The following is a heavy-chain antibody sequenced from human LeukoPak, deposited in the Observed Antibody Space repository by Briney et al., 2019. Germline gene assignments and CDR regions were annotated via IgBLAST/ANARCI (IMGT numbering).Heavy chain of an antibody. V-gene: IGHV4-38-2*02. CDR1: GYSISSGYY. D-gene: IGHD6-13*01. Sequence: SETLSLTCTVSGYSISSGYYWGWIRQPPGKGLEWIGSIYHSGSTYYNPSLKSRVTISVDTSKNQFSLKLSSVTAADTAVYYCARVAEQLVKWFDPWGQGTLVTVSS. CDR2: IYHSGST. J-gene: IGHJ5*02. CDR3: ARVAEQLVKWFDP.